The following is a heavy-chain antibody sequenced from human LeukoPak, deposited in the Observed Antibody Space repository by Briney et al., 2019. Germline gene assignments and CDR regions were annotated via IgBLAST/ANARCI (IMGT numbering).Heavy chain of an antibody. Sequence: GGSLRLSCAASGFTFSSFAMSWVRQAPGKGLEWVSAVSGSGGSTYYADSVKGRFTISRDNSKNTLYLQMNSLRAEDTAVYYCAKGDSSGWYYAFDIWGQGTMVTVSS. CDR2: VSGSGGST. D-gene: IGHD6-19*01. CDR3: AKGDSSGWYYAFDI. CDR1: GFTFSSFA. V-gene: IGHV3-23*01. J-gene: IGHJ3*02.